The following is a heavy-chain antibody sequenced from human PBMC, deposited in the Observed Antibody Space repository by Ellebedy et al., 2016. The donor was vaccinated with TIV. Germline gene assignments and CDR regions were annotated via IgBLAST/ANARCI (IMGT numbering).Heavy chain of an antibody. V-gene: IGHV3-7*01. CDR1: GFTFRSYL. D-gene: IGHD3-16*01. CDR2: IKEDGSDN. Sequence: PGGSLRLSCTGSGFTFRSYLMAWVRQAPGKGLEWVANIKEDGSDNYSVDSMKGRFTISRDNAKNSLLLQMNGLRAENTAVYYCAISTVMIHFQHWGQGTLVTVSS. J-gene: IGHJ1*01. CDR3: AISTVMIHFQH.